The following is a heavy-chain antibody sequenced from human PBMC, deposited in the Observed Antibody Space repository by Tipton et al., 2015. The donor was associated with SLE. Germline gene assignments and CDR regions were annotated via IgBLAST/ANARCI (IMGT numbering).Heavy chain of an antibody. CDR1: GGSISSINNY. D-gene: IGHD3-22*01. Sequence: LRLSCTVSGGSISSINNYWGWIRQPPGKGLEWIGSIYYSGSTYYNPSLKSRVTVSADTSKNTLYLQMNSLRAEDTAVYYCARGYSSGYPEYFQHWGQGTLVTVSS. J-gene: IGHJ1*01. CDR2: IYYSGST. V-gene: IGHV4-39*07. CDR3: ARGYSSGYPEYFQH.